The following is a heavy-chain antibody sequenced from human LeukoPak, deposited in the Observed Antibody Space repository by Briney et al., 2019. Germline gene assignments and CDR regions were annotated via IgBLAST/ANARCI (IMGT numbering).Heavy chain of an antibody. CDR2: IIPILGIT. CDR1: GGTFSSYA. D-gene: IGHD6-6*01. V-gene: IGHV1-69*04. CDR3: ARIASSWGVGDAFDI. J-gene: IGHJ3*02. Sequence: SVKVSCKASGGTFSSYAISWVRQAPGQGLEWMGRIIPILGITNYAQKFQGRVTITADKSTSTAYMELSSLRSEDTAVYYCARIASSWGVGDAFDIWGQGTMVTVSS.